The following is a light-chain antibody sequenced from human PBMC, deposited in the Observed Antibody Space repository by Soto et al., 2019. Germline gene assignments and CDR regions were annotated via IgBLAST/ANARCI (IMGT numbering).Light chain of an antibody. CDR2: AAS. V-gene: IGKV1-39*01. CDR3: QNSYGTPLT. Sequence: DMEMTQSPSSLSASVGDRVTITCRASQSISNYLNWYQHKPGKVPKLLIYAASSLQSGVPTRFSGIGYGTDFTLTITSLQPEDFATYYCQNSYGTPLTFGGGTKIEIK. CDR1: QSISNY. J-gene: IGKJ4*01.